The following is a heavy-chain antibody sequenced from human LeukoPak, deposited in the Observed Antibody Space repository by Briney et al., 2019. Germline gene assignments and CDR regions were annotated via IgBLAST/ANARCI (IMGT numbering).Heavy chain of an antibody. J-gene: IGHJ3*02. CDR3: ARSGDYGDYYAFDI. D-gene: IGHD4-17*01. CDR1: GFTFSSYA. CDR2: ISYDGSNK. Sequence: GGSLRLSCAASGFTFSSYAMHWVRQAPGKGLEWVAVISYDGSNKYYADSVKGRFTISRDNSKNTLYLQMNSLRAEDTAVYYCARSGDYGDYYAFDIWGQGTMVTVSS. V-gene: IGHV3-30*14.